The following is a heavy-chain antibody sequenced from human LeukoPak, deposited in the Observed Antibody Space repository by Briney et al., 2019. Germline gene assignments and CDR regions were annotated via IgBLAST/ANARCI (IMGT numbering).Heavy chain of an antibody. D-gene: IGHD6-19*01. CDR3: ARVRKYSSGWYDAFDI. CDR2: ISSSSSYT. CDR1: GFTFSGYY. J-gene: IGHJ3*02. Sequence: GVSLRLSCAASGFTFSGYYMSWIRQAPGKGLEWVSYISSSSSYTNYADSVKGRFTISRDNAKNSLYLQMNSLRAENTAVYYCARVRKYSSGWYDAFDIWGQGTMVTVSS. V-gene: IGHV3-11*05.